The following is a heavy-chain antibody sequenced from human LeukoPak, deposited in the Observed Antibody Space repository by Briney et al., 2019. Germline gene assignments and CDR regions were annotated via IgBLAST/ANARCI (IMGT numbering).Heavy chain of an antibody. CDR3: ANRDGFNYGHY. CDR1: GFIFSSYG. CDR2: IRYDGSNK. V-gene: IGHV3-30*02. D-gene: IGHD5-24*01. J-gene: IGHJ4*02. Sequence: GGSLRLSCAASGFIFSSYGMHWVRQAPGKGLEWVAFIRYDGSNKYYADSVKGRFTISRDNSKNTLYLRMDILRAEDTAVYYCANRDGFNYGHYWGQGTLVTVSS.